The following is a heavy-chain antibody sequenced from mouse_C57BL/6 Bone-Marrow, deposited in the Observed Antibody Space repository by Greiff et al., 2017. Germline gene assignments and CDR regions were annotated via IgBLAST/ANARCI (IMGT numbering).Heavy chain of an antibody. CDR2: IYPGDGDT. Sequence: LMESGPELVKPGASVKISCKASGYAFSSSWMNWVKQRPGKGLEWIGRIYPGDGDTNYNGKFKGKATLTADKSSSTAYMQLRSLTSEDSAVYFCARRGDYYGSSSWFAYWGQGTLVTVSA. CDR1: GYAFSSSW. CDR3: ARRGDYYGSSSWFAY. V-gene: IGHV1-82*01. J-gene: IGHJ3*01. D-gene: IGHD1-1*01.